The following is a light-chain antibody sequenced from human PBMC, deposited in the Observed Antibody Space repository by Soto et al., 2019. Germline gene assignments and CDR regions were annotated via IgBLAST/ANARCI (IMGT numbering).Light chain of an antibody. Sequence: EIVLTQSPAVVSVSPGAGAILSCRASQNFRSALAWYQQKPGQAPRLLMYDSSNRANGVPARFSASGSVTEFTLTITSLQYEDFEVYYCHQFNDWPRTFGQGTKLEIK. J-gene: IGKJ1*01. CDR3: HQFNDWPRT. V-gene: IGKV3-15*01. CDR1: QNFRSA. CDR2: DSS.